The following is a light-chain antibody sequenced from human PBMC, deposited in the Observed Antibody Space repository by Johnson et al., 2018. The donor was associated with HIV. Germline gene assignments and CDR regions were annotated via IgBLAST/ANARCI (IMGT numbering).Light chain of an antibody. CDR3: GTWDSSLSAGL. V-gene: IGLV1-51*01. CDR2: DNN. Sequence: QSVLTQPPSVSAAPGQKVTISCSGSSSIIGNNYVSWYQQLPGTAPKLLIYDNNKRPSGIPDRFSGSKSGTSATLGITGLQTGDEADYYCGTWDSSLSAGLFGTGTKVTVL. CDR1: SSIIGNNY. J-gene: IGLJ1*01.